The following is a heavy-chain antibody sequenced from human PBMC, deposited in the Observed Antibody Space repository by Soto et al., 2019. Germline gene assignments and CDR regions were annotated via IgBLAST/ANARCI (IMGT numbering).Heavy chain of an antibody. Sequence: ASVEVSCKASGYTFTSYYIHWVRQAPGQGLEWMGIINASGGRTTYAQKFLGRVSMSRDTSTSTVYMELSSLRSEDTAVYFCAREECSGGSCYSGGYGMAVWGQGPTVTVYS. CDR3: AREECSGGSCYSGGYGMAV. V-gene: IGHV1-46*01. J-gene: IGHJ6*02. CDR2: INASGGRT. D-gene: IGHD2-15*01. CDR1: GYTFTSYY.